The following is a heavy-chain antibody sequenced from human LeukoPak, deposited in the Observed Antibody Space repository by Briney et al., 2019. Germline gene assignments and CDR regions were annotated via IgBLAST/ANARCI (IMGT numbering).Heavy chain of an antibody. V-gene: IGHV4-30-2*01. Sequence: SQTLSLTCAVSGGSITRGGYSWSWIRQPPGKGLECIGYIYHNGSTSYNPSLKSRDTMSIDGSNNQFSLKLKSVTAADTALYYCARRRERHFDFWGQGILVTVSS. CDR1: GGSITRGGYS. D-gene: IGHD1-1*01. J-gene: IGHJ4*02. CDR3: ARRRERHFDF. CDR2: IYHNGST.